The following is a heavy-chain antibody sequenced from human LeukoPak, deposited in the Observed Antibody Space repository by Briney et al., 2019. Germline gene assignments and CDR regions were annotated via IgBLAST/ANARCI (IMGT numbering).Heavy chain of an antibody. J-gene: IGHJ3*02. CDR3: HRGYDYVWGSPQDAFDI. Sequence: GASVKVSCKASGYTFTGYYMHWVRQAPGQGLEWMGWINPNSGGTNYAQKFQGRVTMTRDTSISTAYMELSRLRSDDTAVYYCHRGYDYVWGSPQDAFDIWGQGTMVTVSS. CDR2: INPNSGGT. D-gene: IGHD3-16*01. CDR1: GYTFTGYY. V-gene: IGHV1-2*02.